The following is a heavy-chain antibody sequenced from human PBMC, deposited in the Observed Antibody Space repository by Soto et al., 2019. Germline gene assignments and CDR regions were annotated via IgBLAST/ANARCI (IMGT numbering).Heavy chain of an antibody. J-gene: IGHJ4*02. V-gene: IGHV4-34*01. CDR2: INHSGST. D-gene: IGHD4-17*01. CDR3: ARCGLGRDGDPEGDY. Sequence: QVQLQQWGAGLLKPSETLSLTCAVYGGSFSGYYWSWIRQPPGKGLEWIGEINHSGSTNYNPSLKSRVTISVDTSKNQFALKLSSVTAADTAVYYCARCGLGRDGDPEGDYWGQGPLVTVSS. CDR1: GGSFSGYY.